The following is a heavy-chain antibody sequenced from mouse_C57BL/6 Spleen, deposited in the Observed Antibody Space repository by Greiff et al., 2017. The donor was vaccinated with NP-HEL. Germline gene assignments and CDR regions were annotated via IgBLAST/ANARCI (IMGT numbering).Heavy chain of an antibody. CDR1: GYTFTNYW. CDR3: AREGDLYAMDY. CDR2: IYPGGGYT. Sequence: VKLQQSGAELVRPGTSVKMSCKASGYTFTNYWIGWAKQRPGHGLEWIGDIYPGGGYTNYNEKFKGKATLTADKSSSTAYMQFSSLTSEDSAIYYCAREGDLYAMDYWGQGTSVTVSS. J-gene: IGHJ4*01. V-gene: IGHV1-63*01.